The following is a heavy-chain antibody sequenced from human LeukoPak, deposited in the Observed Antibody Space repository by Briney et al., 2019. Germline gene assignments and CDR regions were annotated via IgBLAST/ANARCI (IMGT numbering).Heavy chain of an antibody. CDR2: IYYSGST. J-gene: IGHJ3*02. Sequence: SETLSLTCTVSGGSISSYYWSWLRQPPGKGLEWIGYIYYSGSTNYNPSLKSRVTISVDTSKNQFSLKLSSVTAADTAVYYCARHLYRRRDYTLDGFDIWGQGTMVTVSS. CDR3: ARHLYRRRDYTLDGFDI. CDR1: GGSISSYY. V-gene: IGHV4-59*08. D-gene: IGHD4-11*01.